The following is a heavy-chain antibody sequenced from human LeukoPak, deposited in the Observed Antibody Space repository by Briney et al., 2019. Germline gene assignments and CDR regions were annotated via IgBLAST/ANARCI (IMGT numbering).Heavy chain of an antibody. V-gene: IGHV4-34*01. D-gene: IGHD5-12*01. Sequence: SETLSLTCAVYGGSFSGYYWSWIRQPPGKGLEWIGEINHSGSTYYNPSLKSRVTISVDTSKNQFSLKLSSVTAADTAVYYCARSLAWWLRSYFDYWGQGTLVTVSS. CDR3: ARSLAWWLRSYFDY. CDR1: GGSFSGYY. J-gene: IGHJ4*02. CDR2: INHSGST.